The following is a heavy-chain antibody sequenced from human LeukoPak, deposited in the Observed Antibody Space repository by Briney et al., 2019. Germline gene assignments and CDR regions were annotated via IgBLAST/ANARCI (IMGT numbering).Heavy chain of an antibody. D-gene: IGHD6-13*01. Sequence: GASVKVSCKASGYTFTSYGISWVRQAPGQGLEWMGWINPNSGGTNYAQKFQGRVTMTRDTSISTAYMELSRLRSEDTAVYYCARPKKSRTASVNRQQLVLFGYYYGMDVWGQGTTVTVSS. CDR3: ARPKKSRTASVNRQQLVLFGYYYGMDV. J-gene: IGHJ6*02. CDR2: INPNSGGT. CDR1: GYTFTSYG. V-gene: IGHV1-2*02.